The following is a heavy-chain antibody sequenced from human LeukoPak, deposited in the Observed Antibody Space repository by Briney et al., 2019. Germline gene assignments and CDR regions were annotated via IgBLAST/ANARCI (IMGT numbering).Heavy chain of an antibody. CDR1: GGPISSYY. Sequence: SETLSLTCTVSGGPISSYYWSWIRQPPGKGLEWIGYIYYSGSTNYNPSLKSRVTISVDTSKNQFSLKLSSVTAADTAVYYCANNGVGALGYWGQGTLVTVSS. J-gene: IGHJ4*02. V-gene: IGHV4-59*08. CDR2: IYYSGST. CDR3: ANNGVGALGY. D-gene: IGHD1-26*01.